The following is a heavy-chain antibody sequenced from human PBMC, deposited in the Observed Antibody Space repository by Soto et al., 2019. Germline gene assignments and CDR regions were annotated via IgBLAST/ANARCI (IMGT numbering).Heavy chain of an antibody. J-gene: IGHJ4*02. CDR3: AAGIWFEEFSSIDFDY. V-gene: IGHV1-69*05. Sequence: GASVKVSCKASGGTFSSYAISWVRQAPGQGLEWMGGIIPIFGTANYAQEFQERVTITRDMSTSTVYLELSSLRSEDTAMYYCAAGIWFEEFSSIDFDYWGQGTPVTVSS. CDR1: GGTFSSYA. CDR2: IIPIFGTA. D-gene: IGHD3-10*01.